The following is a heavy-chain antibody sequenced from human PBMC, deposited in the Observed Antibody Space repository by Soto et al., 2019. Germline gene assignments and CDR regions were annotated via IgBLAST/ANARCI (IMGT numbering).Heavy chain of an antibody. Sequence: PGGSLRLSCAASGFTFSSYAMSWVRQAPGKGLEWVSAIGGSGGSTYYADSVKGRFTISRDNSKNTLYLQMNSLRAEDTAVYYCANRPAGDGGKVIGVSGLRTGAEYFQHWGQGTLVTVSS. CDR2: IGGSGGST. J-gene: IGHJ1*01. CDR3: ANRPAGDGGKVIGVSGLRTGAEYFQH. D-gene: IGHD2-15*01. V-gene: IGHV3-23*01. CDR1: GFTFSSYA.